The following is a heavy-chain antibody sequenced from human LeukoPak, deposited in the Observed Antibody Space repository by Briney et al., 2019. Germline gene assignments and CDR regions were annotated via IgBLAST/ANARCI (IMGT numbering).Heavy chain of an antibody. Sequence: GGSLRLSCAASGFTFSSYWMHWVRQAPGKGLVWVSCLNNDGSSIRYADSVRGRFTISRDNAKNTLCLQMNSLRAEDTAVYYCATGNYHGFDIWGQGTMVTVSS. CDR2: LNNDGSSI. V-gene: IGHV3-74*01. D-gene: IGHD3-16*02. J-gene: IGHJ3*02. CDR1: GFTFSSYW. CDR3: ATGNYHGFDI.